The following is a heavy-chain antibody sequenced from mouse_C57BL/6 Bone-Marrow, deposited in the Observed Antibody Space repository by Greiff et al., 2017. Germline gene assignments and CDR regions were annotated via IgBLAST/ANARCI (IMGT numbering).Heavy chain of an antibody. CDR1: GYTFTSYW. J-gene: IGHJ3*01. CDR2: IDPSDSYT. CDR3: ARGDWDWFAY. D-gene: IGHD4-1*01. Sequence: VQLQQPGAELVMPGASVKLSCKASGYTFTSYWMHWVKQRPGQGLEWIGEIDPSDSYTNYNQKFKGKATLTVDKSSSTAYMQLSSLTSEYSAVDYCARGDWDWFAYWGQGTLVTVSA. V-gene: IGHV1-69*01.